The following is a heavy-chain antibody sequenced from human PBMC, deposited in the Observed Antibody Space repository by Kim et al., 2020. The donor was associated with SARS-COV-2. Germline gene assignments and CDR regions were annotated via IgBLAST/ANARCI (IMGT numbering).Heavy chain of an antibody. V-gene: IGHV3-48*02. Sequence: TIYYADSMKGRITVTRDNAKNSLYLQMNSLRDEDTAVYYCARGRPFGFDYWGQGTLVTVSS. J-gene: IGHJ4*02. CDR2: TI. CDR3: ARGRPFGFDY. D-gene: IGHD3-16*01.